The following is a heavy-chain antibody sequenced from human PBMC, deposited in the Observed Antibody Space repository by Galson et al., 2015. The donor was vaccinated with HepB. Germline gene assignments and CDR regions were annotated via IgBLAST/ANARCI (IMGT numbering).Heavy chain of an antibody. CDR3: ARDHLWASDY. J-gene: IGHJ4*02. D-gene: IGHD3-3*02. CDR1: GFTFSDYY. V-gene: IGHV3-11*01. CDR2: MSTSGSTI. Sequence: SLRLSCAASGFTFSDYYMSWIRQAPGKGLEWVSYMSTSGSTIYYADSVKGRFTISRDNAKNSLYQQMNSLRAEDTAVYYCARDHLWASDYWVQGTLVTVSS.